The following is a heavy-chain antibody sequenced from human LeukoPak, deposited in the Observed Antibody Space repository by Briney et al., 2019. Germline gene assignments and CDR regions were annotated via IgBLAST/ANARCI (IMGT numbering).Heavy chain of an antibody. CDR2: ISYDGSNK. CDR1: GFTFSSYG. Sequence: PGRSLRLSCAASGFTFSSYGMHWVRQAPGKGLEWVAVISYDGSNKFSADSVKGRFTIFRDNSKNTVDLQMNSLRAEDTAVYYCAKCVYGSGLYYYGMDVWGQGTTVTVSS. V-gene: IGHV3-30*18. D-gene: IGHD3-10*01. CDR3: AKCVYGSGLYYYGMDV. J-gene: IGHJ6*02.